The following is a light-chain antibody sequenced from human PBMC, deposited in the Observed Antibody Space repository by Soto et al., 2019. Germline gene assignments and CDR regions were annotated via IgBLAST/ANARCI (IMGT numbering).Light chain of an antibody. Sequence: EIVMTQSPATLSVSPGERDTLSCRASHSVSSNLAWYQQKPGQAPRLLIYGASTRATGIPARFSGSGSGTEFTLTISSLQSEDFAVYYCQQYNNWPQTFGHGTKVDIK. CDR3: QQYNNWPQT. CDR1: HSVSSN. V-gene: IGKV3D-15*01. J-gene: IGKJ1*01. CDR2: GAS.